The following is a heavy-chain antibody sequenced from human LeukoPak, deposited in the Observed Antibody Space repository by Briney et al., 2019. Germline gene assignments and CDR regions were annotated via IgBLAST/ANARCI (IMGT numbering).Heavy chain of an antibody. CDR2: IYYSGST. Sequence: SETLSLTCTVSGGSISSYYWSWIRQPPGKGLEWIGYIYYSGSTNYNPSLKSRVTISVDTSKNQFSLKLSSVTAADTAVYYCARDREDLHDAFDIWGQGTMVTVSS. D-gene: IGHD3/OR15-3a*01. CDR1: GGSISSYY. J-gene: IGHJ3*02. CDR3: ARDREDLHDAFDI. V-gene: IGHV4-59*01.